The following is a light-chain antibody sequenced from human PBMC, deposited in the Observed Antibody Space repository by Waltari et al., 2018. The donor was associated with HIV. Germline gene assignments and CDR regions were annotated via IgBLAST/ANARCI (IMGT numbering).Light chain of an antibody. CDR2: DVT. J-gene: IGLJ3*02. CDR3: CSYAGSYTFV. Sequence: QSALPQPHSVSGSPGQSVAISCTGTSSTVGGYNSVSWYHQHPSKAPKLMIYDVTKRPSGVPDRFSGSKSGNTASLTISGLQAEDEADYYCCSYAGSYTFVFGGGTKLTVL. V-gene: IGLV2-11*01. CDR1: SSTVGGYNS.